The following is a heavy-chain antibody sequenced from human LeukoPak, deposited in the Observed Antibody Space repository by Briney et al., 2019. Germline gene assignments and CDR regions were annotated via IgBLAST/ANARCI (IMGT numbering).Heavy chain of an antibody. Sequence: ASVKVSCKASGYTFTGYYMHWVRQAPGQGLEWMGWINPNSGGTNYAQKFQGRVTMTRDTSISTAYMELSSLRSEDTAVYYCARALYCGGDCYQGGNFDYWGQGTLVTVSS. CDR2: INPNSGGT. CDR1: GYTFTGYY. D-gene: IGHD2-21*02. CDR3: ARALYCGGDCYQGGNFDY. J-gene: IGHJ4*02. V-gene: IGHV1-2*02.